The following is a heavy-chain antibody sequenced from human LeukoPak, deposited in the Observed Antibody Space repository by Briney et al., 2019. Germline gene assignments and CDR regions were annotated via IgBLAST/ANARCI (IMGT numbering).Heavy chain of an antibody. D-gene: IGHD6-13*01. CDR1: GGSIRSTTYY. CDR2: IYYSGNT. J-gene: IGHJ4*02. V-gene: IGHV4-39*07. CDR3: ASQIAADVIGSEN. Sequence: SETLSLTCTVSGGSIRSTTYYWGWIRQPPGKGLEWIGSIYYSGNTYYSPSLMSRVTISVDTSKNQFSLNLSSVTAADTAMYYCASQIAADVIGSENWGQGTLVTVSS.